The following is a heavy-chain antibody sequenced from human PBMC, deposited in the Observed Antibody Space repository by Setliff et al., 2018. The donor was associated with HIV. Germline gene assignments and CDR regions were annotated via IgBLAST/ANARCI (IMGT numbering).Heavy chain of an antibody. Sequence: GESLKISCKASGYTFTHYWIGWVRQMPGKGLEWMGFVYPGDSDARYSPSLQGQVTISADTSLKTAHLQWSSLKASDTATYFCVRLNRGSTWSIASDRGFFDPWGQGTLVTVSS. V-gene: IGHV5-51*01. CDR2: VYPGDSDA. D-gene: IGHD3-10*01. CDR3: VRLNRGSTWSIASDRGFFDP. CDR1: GYTFTHYW. J-gene: IGHJ5*02.